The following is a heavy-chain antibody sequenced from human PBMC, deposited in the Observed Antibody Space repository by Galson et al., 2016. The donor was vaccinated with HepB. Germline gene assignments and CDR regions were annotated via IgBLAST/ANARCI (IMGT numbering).Heavy chain of an antibody. CDR3: ARPKDPGEFFSYLLEH. J-gene: IGHJ1*01. CDR2: ISDTGSHT. CDR1: GFSFRDYY. Sequence: SLRLSCATSGFSFRDYYMSWIRQAPGKGPEWVSYISDTGSHTNYVDSVKGQFTISRDNARNLVFLQVNSLRAEDAAVYYCARPKDPGEFFSYLLEHWGQGTRVSVSS. V-gene: IGHV3-11*06. D-gene: IGHD2-21*01.